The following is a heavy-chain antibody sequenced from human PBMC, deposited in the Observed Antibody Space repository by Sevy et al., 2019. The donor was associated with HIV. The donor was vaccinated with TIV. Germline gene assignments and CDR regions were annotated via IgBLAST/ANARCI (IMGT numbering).Heavy chain of an antibody. CDR1: GGSISSSSYY. CDR3: ARQSDYYDSSGYRYEGNYYYYGMDV. V-gene: IGHV4-39*01. D-gene: IGHD3-22*01. J-gene: IGHJ6*02. CDR2: IYYSGST. Sequence: SETLSLTCAVSGGSISSSSYYWGWIHQPPGKGREWIGSIYYSGSTYYNPSLKSRVTISVDTSKNQFSLKLSSVTATDTAVYYCARQSDYYDSSGYRYEGNYYYYGMDVWGQGTTVTVSS.